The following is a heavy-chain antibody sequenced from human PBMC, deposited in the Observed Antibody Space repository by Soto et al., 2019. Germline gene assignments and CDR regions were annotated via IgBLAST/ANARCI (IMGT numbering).Heavy chain of an antibody. CDR2: IVVGSGNT. D-gene: IGHD6-19*01. CDR1: GCTFTSSA. V-gene: IGHV1-58*02. Sequence: GASVKVSCKASGCTFTSSAMQWVRQARGQRLEWIGWIVVGSGNTNYAQKFQERVTITRDMSTSTAYMELSSLRSEDTAVYFCVADRGYSIGWYGVFDYWGQGTLVTVSS. J-gene: IGHJ4*02. CDR3: VADRGYSIGWYGVFDY.